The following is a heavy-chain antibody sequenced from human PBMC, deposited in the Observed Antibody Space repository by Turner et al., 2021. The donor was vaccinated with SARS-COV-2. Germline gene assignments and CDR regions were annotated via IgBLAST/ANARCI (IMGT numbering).Heavy chain of an antibody. V-gene: IGHV3-53*01. J-gene: IGHJ4*02. CDR3: ARDYGDYYFDY. D-gene: IGHD4-17*01. CDR1: GFTVSSNH. Sequence: EVHLVASGGGLIQPGGSLRLSCAASGFTVSSNHMSWVRQAPGKGLEWVSVSYSGGSTSYTDSVKGRFTISRDNSKNTLYLQMNSLRAEDTAVYYCARDYGDYYFDYWGQGTLVTVSS. CDR2: SYSGGST.